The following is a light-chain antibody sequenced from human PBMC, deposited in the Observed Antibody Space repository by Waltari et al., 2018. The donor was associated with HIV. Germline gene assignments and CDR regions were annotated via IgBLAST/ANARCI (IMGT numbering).Light chain of an antibody. V-gene: IGLV1-44*01. J-gene: IGLJ3*02. CDR2: VNN. Sequence: QSVLAQPPSVSGTPGQRVTISCSGGYSNIGSTTVNWYIQLPGAAPKLLIYVNNRRPSGVPDRVSGSKSGTSASLAISGLQTEDEADYFCAAWYDARRGWVFGGGTRVTVL. CDR1: YSNIGSTT. CDR3: AAWYDARRGWV.